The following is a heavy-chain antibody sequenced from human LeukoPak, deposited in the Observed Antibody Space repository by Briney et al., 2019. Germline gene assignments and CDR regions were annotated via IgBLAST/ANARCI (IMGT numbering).Heavy chain of an antibody. CDR3: ARDSSSSLDY. V-gene: IGHV3-33*01. J-gene: IGHJ4*02. CDR2: LWFDGGNM. CDR1: GFRFSMYG. D-gene: IGHD1-26*01. Sequence: GGSLRLSCAASGFRFSMYGMHWVRQAPGKGLEWVAVLWFDGGNMNYADSVKGRFTISRDNSKNTLYLQMNSLRVEDTAVYFCARDSSSSLDYWGQGTLVTVSS.